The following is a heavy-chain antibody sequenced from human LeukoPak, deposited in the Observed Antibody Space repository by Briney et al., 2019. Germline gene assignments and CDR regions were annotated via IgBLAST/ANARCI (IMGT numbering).Heavy chain of an antibody. J-gene: IGHJ4*02. Sequence: GASVKVSCKASGYTFTSYGITWVRQAPGQGLEWMAWISGFNGNTNYAQKLQDRVTMTTDTSTSTAYMELRSLRSDDTAVYYCASESYCSGGSCYLADYWGQGTLVTVSS. D-gene: IGHD2-15*01. V-gene: IGHV1-18*01. CDR1: GYTFTSYG. CDR2: ISGFNGNT. CDR3: ASESYCSGGSCYLADY.